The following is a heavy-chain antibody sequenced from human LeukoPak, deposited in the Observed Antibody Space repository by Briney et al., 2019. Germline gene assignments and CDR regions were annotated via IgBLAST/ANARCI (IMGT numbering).Heavy chain of an antibody. CDR2: IYPGDSDT. CDR3: ARRDYGDYYFDY. Sequence: GGSLQISCQGSGYSFTSYWIGWVRQLPGKGLEGMGIIYPGDSDTRYSPSFQGQVTISADKSISTAYLQWSSLKASDTAMYYCARRDYGDYYFDYWGQGTLVTVSS. V-gene: IGHV5-51*01. J-gene: IGHJ4*02. CDR1: GYSFTSYW. D-gene: IGHD4-17*01.